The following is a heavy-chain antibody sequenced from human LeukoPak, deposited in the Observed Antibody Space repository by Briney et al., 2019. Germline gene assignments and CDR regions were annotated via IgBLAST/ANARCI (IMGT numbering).Heavy chain of an antibody. CDR2: IRCDGSNK. Sequence: GGSLRLSCAASGFTFSSYGIHWVRPAPGKGLEWVAFIRCDGSNKYYADSVKGRFTISRDNSKNTLYLQMNSLRAEDTAVYYCAKDQSTYYYGSGSYVDYWGQGTLVTVSS. CDR3: AKDQSTYYYGSGSYVDY. D-gene: IGHD3-10*01. J-gene: IGHJ4*02. V-gene: IGHV3-30*02. CDR1: GFTFSSYG.